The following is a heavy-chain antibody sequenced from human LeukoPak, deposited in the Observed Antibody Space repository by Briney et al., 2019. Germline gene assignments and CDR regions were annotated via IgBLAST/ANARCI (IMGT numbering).Heavy chain of an antibody. Sequence: SETLSLTCTVSGGSISSYYWSWIRQPPGKGLEWIGYIYYSGSTNYNPSLESRVTISVDTSKNQFSLKLSSVTAADTAVYYCARSSYGSRSSQKLFDYWGQGTLVTVSS. J-gene: IGHJ4*02. D-gene: IGHD3-10*01. CDR2: IYYSGST. V-gene: IGHV4-59*08. CDR3: ARSSYGSRSSQKLFDY. CDR1: GGSISSYY.